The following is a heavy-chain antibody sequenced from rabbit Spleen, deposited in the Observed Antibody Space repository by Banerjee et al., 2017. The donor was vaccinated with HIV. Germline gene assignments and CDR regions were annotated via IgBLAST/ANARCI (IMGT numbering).Heavy chain of an antibody. CDR3: ARDVAGYAGYGDDNL. CDR1: GFTISSSHW. J-gene: IGHJ4*01. CDR2: AYAGSSGST. Sequence: QEQLEESGGDLVKPEGSLTLTCTASGFTISSSHWICWVRQAPGKGLEWIACAYAGSSGSTYSATWAKGRFTISKTSSTTVTLQMTSLTAADTATYFCARDVAGYAGYGDDNLWGPGHPGHRL. D-gene: IGHD7-1*01. V-gene: IGHV1S45*01.